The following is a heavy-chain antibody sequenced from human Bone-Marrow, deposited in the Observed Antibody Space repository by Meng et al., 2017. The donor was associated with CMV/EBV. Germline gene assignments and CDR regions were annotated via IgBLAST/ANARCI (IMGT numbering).Heavy chain of an antibody. CDR2: ISGSGGST. V-gene: IGHV3-23*01. CDR3: AKKLEYYDSSGSFDY. J-gene: IGHJ4*02. Sequence: GGFLRLSCAAPGFTFSSYAMSWVRQAPGKGLEWVSAISGSGGSTYYADSVKGRFTISRDNSKNTLYLQMNSLRAEDTAVYYCAKKLEYYDSSGSFDYWGQGTLVTVSS. CDR1: GFTFSSYA. D-gene: IGHD3-22*01.